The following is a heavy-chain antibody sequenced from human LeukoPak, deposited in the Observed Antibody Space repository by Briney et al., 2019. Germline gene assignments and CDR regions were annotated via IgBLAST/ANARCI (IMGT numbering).Heavy chain of an antibody. V-gene: IGHV3-43*01. Sequence: GGSLRLSCAAAGFTFDDYNMNWVRQVPGKGLEWVSLITWNGDSTYYADSVEGRFTISRDNSKNALYLQMNSLRTEDTALYYCAKDKWLRGYYYYYMDVWGKGTTVTVSS. CDR1: GFTFDDYN. CDR2: ITWNGDST. D-gene: IGHD5-12*01. CDR3: AKDKWLRGYYYYYMDV. J-gene: IGHJ6*03.